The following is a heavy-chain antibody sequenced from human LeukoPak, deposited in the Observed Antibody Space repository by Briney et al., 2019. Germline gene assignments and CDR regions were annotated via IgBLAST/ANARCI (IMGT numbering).Heavy chain of an antibody. V-gene: IGHV1-8*03. CDR3: ARLGPTGDFDY. CDR2: VNPRSGNA. J-gene: IGHJ4*02. Sequence: GASVKVSCKASGYTFINYNINWVRQATGQGLEWMGWVNPRSGNAGYLQKFQGRLTITRDTSIDTAYMDLSSLRSEDTAVYYCARLGPTGDFDYWGQGTLVTVSS. D-gene: IGHD1-26*01. CDR1: GYTFINYN.